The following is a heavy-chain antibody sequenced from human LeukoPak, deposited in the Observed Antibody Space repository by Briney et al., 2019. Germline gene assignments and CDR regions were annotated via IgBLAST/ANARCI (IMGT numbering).Heavy chain of an antibody. CDR1: GGSISSYY. CDR3: ARGRKGPPHYDFWSGPYTAHFDY. V-gene: IGHV4-59*01. Sequence: SETLSLTCSVSGGSISSYYWSWIRQSPENGLEWIGYIYNSGNTNYNLFLKSRVTISADTSKNQFSLKLTSVTAADTAVYYCARGRKGPPHYDFWSGPYTAHFDYWGQGTLVTVSS. CDR2: IYNSGNT. D-gene: IGHD3-3*01. J-gene: IGHJ4*02.